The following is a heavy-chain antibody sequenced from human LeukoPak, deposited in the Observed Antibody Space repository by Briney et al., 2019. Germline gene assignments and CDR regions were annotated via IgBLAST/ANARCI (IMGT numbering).Heavy chain of an antibody. J-gene: IGHJ4*02. V-gene: IGHV3-7*01. CDR1: GFTFSSYW. CDR2: IKQDGSEK. D-gene: IGHD3-22*01. Sequence: GGSLRLSCAASGFTFSSYWMSWVRQAPGKGLEWVANIKQDGSEKYYVGSVKGRFTISRDNAKNSLYLQMNSLRAEDTAVYYCARDRRDSSGYYDHYFDYWGQGTLVTVSS. CDR3: ARDRRDSSGYYDHYFDY.